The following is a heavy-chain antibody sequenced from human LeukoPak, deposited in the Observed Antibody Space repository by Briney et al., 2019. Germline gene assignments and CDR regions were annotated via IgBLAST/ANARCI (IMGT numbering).Heavy chain of an antibody. CDR1: GFTLSSYG. V-gene: IGHV3-33*01. D-gene: IGHD2/OR15-2a*01. Sequence: GRSLRLSCAASGFTLSSYGMHWVRRAPGKGLEWVAVIWYDGSNKYYADSVKGRFTISRDNSKNTLYLQMNSLRAEDTAVYYCAREGFYGGFDYWGQGTLVTVSS. CDR2: IWYDGSNK. J-gene: IGHJ4*02. CDR3: AREGFYGGFDY.